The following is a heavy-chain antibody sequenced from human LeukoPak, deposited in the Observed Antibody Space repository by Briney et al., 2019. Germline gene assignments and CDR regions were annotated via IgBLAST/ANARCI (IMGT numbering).Heavy chain of an antibody. J-gene: IGHJ4*02. V-gene: IGHV3-48*01. CDR3: ARDRGYCSSTSCFPPYYFDY. CDR1: GFTFSSYS. Sequence: GGSLRLSCAASGFTFSSYSMNWVRQAPGKGLEWVSYISSSTSTIYYADSVKGRFTISRDNAKNSLYLQMNSLRAEDTAVYYCARDRGYCSSTSCFPPYYFDYWGQGTLVTVSS. D-gene: IGHD2-2*01. CDR2: ISSSTSTI.